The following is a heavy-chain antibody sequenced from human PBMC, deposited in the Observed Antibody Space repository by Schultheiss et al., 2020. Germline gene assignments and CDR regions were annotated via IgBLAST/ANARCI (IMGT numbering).Heavy chain of an antibody. Sequence: GGSLRLSCAASGLTSGTYWVHWVRQAPGKGLEWVSYISSSGSTIYYADSVKGRFTISRDNAKNSLYLQMNSLRAEDTAVYYCAKDPNWEPYYFDFWGQGTLVTVSS. V-gene: IGHV3-48*04. CDR3: AKDPNWEPYYFDF. CDR2: ISSSGSTI. CDR1: GLTSGTYW. J-gene: IGHJ4*02. D-gene: IGHD1-1*01.